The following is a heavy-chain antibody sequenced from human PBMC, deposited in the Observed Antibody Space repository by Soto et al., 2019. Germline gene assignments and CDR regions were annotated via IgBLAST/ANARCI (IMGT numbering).Heavy chain of an antibody. V-gene: IGHV4-59*01. J-gene: IGHJ4*02. CDR1: GGSISSDY. CDR2: FSYSGST. Sequence: SETLYLTCTVSGGSISSDYWIWIRQPPGKGLEWIAYFSYSGSTNYNPSLKSRAYISVEKSKNQFSLNLTSVTPADTAVYYCARGYNYAGVFDYWGQGTLVTVSS. D-gene: IGHD3-16*01. CDR3: ARGYNYAGVFDY.